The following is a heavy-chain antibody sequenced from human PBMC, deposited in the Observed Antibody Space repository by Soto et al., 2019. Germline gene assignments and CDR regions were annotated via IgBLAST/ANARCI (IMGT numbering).Heavy chain of an antibody. J-gene: IGHJ5*02. CDR2: INPDNGNT. Sequence: ASVKVSCKSSGYTFTRYTMNWVRQAPGQRLEWMGWINPDNGNTKSSQKFQDRVIITRDTSASTAYMDLSSLRSEDTAVYYCARGIATGPLDPWGQVTLVTVSA. CDR1: GYTFTRYT. D-gene: IGHD2-15*01. CDR3: ARGIATGPLDP. V-gene: IGHV1-3*01.